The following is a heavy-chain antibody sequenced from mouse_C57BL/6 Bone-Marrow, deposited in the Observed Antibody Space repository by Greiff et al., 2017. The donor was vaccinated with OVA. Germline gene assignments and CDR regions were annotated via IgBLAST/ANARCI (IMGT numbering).Heavy chain of an antibody. Sequence: VKLMESGPELVKPGASVKISCKASGYSFTSYYIHWVKQRPGQGLEWIGWIYPGSGNTKYNEKFKGKATLTADTSSSTAYMQLSSLTSEDSAVYYCARKGELGRGWYFDVWGTGTTVTVSS. CDR3: ARKGELGRGWYFDV. V-gene: IGHV1-66*01. D-gene: IGHD4-1*01. J-gene: IGHJ1*03. CDR1: GYSFTSYY. CDR2: IYPGSGNT.